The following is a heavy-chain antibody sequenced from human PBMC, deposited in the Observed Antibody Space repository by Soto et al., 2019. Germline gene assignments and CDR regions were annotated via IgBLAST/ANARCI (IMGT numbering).Heavy chain of an antibody. Sequence: SETLSLTCTVSGGSISSSSYYWGWIRQPPGKGLEWIGSIYYSGSTYYNPSLKSRVTISVDTSKNQFSLKLSSVTAADTAVYYCARHKYDFWSGYYPGSWFDPWGQGTLVTVSS. CDR1: GGSISSSSYY. V-gene: IGHV4-39*01. CDR3: ARHKYDFWSGYYPGSWFDP. D-gene: IGHD3-3*01. CDR2: IYYSGST. J-gene: IGHJ5*02.